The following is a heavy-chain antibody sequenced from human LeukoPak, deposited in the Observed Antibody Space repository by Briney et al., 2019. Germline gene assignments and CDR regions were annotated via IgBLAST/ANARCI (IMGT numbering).Heavy chain of an antibody. V-gene: IGHV4-4*02. D-gene: IGHD1-14*01. Sequence: PSETLSLTCTVSGASISRSNWWCWVRQSPGKGPEWIGDIFYSGTTNYNPSLKSRVTVSIDRSKNQFSLNLTSVTAADTAVYYCTRKMGVGGTRPFDYWGRGTLVTVSS. CDR1: GASISRSNW. CDR3: TRKMGVGGTRPFDY. CDR2: IFYSGTT. J-gene: IGHJ4*02.